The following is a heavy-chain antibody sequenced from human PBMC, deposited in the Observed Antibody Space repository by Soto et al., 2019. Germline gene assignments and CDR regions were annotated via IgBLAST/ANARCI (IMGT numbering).Heavy chain of an antibody. Sequence: PGGSLRLSCAASGFTFSSYAMIWVRQAPGKGLEWVSAISGSGGSTYYADSVKGRFTISRDTAIRTAYMEVSSLRSDDTAVYYCARGRASGSYYLLDYWGQGTLVTVSS. CDR2: ISGSGGST. D-gene: IGHD3-10*01. CDR1: GFTFSSYA. CDR3: ARGRASGSYYLLDY. V-gene: IGHV3-23*01. J-gene: IGHJ4*02.